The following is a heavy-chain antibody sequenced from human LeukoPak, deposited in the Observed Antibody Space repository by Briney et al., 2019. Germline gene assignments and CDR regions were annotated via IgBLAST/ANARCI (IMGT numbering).Heavy chain of an antibody. CDR1: GGSISSGDYY. J-gene: IGHJ4*02. V-gene: IGHV4-30-4*01. CDR2: IYYSGST. Sequence: SETLSLTCTVSGGSISSGDYYWSWIRQPPGKGVEWIGYIYYSGSTYYNPSLKSRVTISVDTSKNQFSLKLSSVTAADTAVYYCARAHYDILTGYYNVFDYWGQGTLVTVSS. D-gene: IGHD3-9*01. CDR3: ARAHYDILTGYYNVFDY.